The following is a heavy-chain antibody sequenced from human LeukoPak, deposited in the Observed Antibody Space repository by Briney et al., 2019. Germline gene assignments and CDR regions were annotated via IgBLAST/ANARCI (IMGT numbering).Heavy chain of an antibody. Sequence: SETLSLTCTVSGGSISSYYWSWIRQPPGKGLEWIAYIYYSGNARHNPSLKSRVTISVDTSKNQFSLNLSSVTAADTAVYYCARHSLGYCDGGSCPLYFDYWGQGILVTVSS. CDR3: ARHSLGYCDGGSCPLYFDY. CDR1: GGSISSYY. J-gene: IGHJ4*02. D-gene: IGHD2-15*01. CDR2: IYYSGNA. V-gene: IGHV4-59*08.